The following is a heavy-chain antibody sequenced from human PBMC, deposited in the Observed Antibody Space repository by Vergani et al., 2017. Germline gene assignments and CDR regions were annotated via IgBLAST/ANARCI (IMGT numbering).Heavy chain of an antibody. J-gene: IGHJ3*02. Sequence: QVQLQESGPGLVKPSETLSLTCTVSGGSISSYYWSWIRQPPGKGLEWIGYIYYSGSTNYNPSLKSRVTISVDTSKNQFSLKLSSVTAADTAVYYCARAHCSSTSFYRRHAFDIWGQGTMVTVSS. CDR2: IYYSGST. D-gene: IGHD2-2*01. V-gene: IGHV4-59*01. CDR1: GGSISSYY. CDR3: ARAHCSSTSFYRRHAFDI.